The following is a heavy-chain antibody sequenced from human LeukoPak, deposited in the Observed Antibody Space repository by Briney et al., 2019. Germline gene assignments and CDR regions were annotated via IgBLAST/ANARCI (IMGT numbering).Heavy chain of an antibody. Sequence: GGSLRLSCAASGFTFSSYGMNWVRQAPGKGLEWVSSISSSSSYIYYADSVKGRFTISRDNAKNSLYLQMNSLRAEDTAVYYCARVYTGGWYSRRRSSHAFDIWGQGTMVTVSS. CDR2: ISSSSSYI. J-gene: IGHJ3*02. CDR3: ARVYTGGWYSRRRSSHAFDI. CDR1: GFTFSSYG. D-gene: IGHD6-19*01. V-gene: IGHV3-21*01.